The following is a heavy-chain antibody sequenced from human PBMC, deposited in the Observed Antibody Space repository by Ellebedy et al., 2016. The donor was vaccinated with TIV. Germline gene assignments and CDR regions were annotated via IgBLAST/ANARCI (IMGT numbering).Heavy chain of an antibody. CDR2: INHSGST. V-gene: IGHV4-34*01. CDR1: GGSFRGYY. D-gene: IGHD2-15*01. J-gene: IGHJ4*02. Sequence: MPSETLSLTCAVYGGSFRGYYWSWIRQPPGKGLEWIGEINHSGSTNYNPSLKSKVTVSIDTSKNQFSLKLSSVTAADTAVYYCASLYPYGSYYFDYWGQGTLVTVSS. CDR3: ASLYPYGSYYFDY.